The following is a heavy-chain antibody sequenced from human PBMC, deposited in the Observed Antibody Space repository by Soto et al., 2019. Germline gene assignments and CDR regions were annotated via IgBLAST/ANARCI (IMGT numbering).Heavy chain of an antibody. CDR2: INAGNGNT. D-gene: IGHD5-12*01. V-gene: IGHV1-3*01. Sequence: QVQLVQSGAEVKKPGASVKVSCKASGITFSTYARHWVRQAPGQGLEWMGWINAGNGNTRYSQKFQGRVTLTRDTSASTTYMDLRCLRSEDTAIYYCARAISGYVTWGQGTLVTVSS. CDR1: GITFSTYA. J-gene: IGHJ4*02. CDR3: ARAISGYVT.